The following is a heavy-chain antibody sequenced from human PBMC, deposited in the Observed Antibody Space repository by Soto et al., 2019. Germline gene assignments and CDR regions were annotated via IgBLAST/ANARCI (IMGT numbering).Heavy chain of an antibody. V-gene: IGHV1-18*01. CDR2: ISAYNGNT. CDR1: GYTFTSYG. D-gene: IGHD5-12*01. J-gene: IGHJ5*02. CDR3: ARARNIVWPGGWFDP. Sequence: QVQLVQSGAEVKKPGASVKVSCKASGYTFTSYGISWVRQAPGQGLEWMGWISAYNGNTNYAQKLQGRVTMTTDTSXXTAYMELRSLRSDDTAVYYCARARNIVWPGGWFDPWGQGTLVTVSS.